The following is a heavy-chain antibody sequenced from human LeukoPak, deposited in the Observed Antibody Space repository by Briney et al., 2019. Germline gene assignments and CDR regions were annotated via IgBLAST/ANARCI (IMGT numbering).Heavy chain of an antibody. CDR3: AKDIQLST. J-gene: IGHJ3*01. D-gene: IGHD5-24*01. CDR1: GFNFRDAA. CDR2: ISFSGDNS. V-gene: IGHV3-23*01. Sequence: GGSLRLSCAASGFNFRDAAMTWVRQAPGKGLEWVSVISFSGDNSYYADSVKGRFTISRDNSKNTLSLQMNSLRVEDTAIYYCAKDIQLSTWGLGTMVTVSS.